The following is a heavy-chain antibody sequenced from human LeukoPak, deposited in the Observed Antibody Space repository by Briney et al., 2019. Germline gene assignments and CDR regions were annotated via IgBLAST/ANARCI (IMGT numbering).Heavy chain of an antibody. J-gene: IGHJ6*03. CDR3: ARDRDDFWYYYYMDV. Sequence: GGSLRLSSAASGFTFSSYWMSWVRQAPGKGLEWVANIKQDGSEKYYVDSVKGRFTISRDNAKNSLYLQMNSLRAEDTAVYYCARDRDDFWYYYYMDVWGKGTTVTVSS. CDR1: GFTFSSYW. V-gene: IGHV3-7*01. CDR2: IKQDGSEK. D-gene: IGHD3-3*01.